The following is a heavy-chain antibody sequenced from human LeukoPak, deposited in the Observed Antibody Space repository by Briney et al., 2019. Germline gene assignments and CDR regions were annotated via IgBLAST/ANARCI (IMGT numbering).Heavy chain of an antibody. CDR3: ARPYSSSWYGAFDI. D-gene: IGHD6-13*01. CDR2: ISYDGSNK. Sequence: PGGSLRLSCAASGFTFSSYAMHWVRQAPGKGLEWVAVISYDGSNKYYADSVKGRFTISRDNSKNTLYLQMNSLRAEDTAVYYCARPYSSSWYGAFDIWGQGTMVTVSS. J-gene: IGHJ3*02. V-gene: IGHV3-30*04. CDR1: GFTFSSYA.